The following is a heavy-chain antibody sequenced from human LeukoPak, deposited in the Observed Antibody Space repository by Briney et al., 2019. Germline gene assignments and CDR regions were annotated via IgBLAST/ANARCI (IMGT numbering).Heavy chain of an antibody. V-gene: IGHV4-39*01. D-gene: IGHD2-15*01. Sequence: SETLSLTCTVSGGSISSSSSYWGWIRQPPGKGLKWIGSIYYSGSTYYNPSLKSRVTISVDTSKNQFSLKLNSVTAADTAVYYCARVRCSGGSCPYYYYYYYMDVWGKGTTVTASS. CDR2: IYYSGST. J-gene: IGHJ6*03. CDR3: ARVRCSGGSCPYYYYYYYMDV. CDR1: GGSISSSSSY.